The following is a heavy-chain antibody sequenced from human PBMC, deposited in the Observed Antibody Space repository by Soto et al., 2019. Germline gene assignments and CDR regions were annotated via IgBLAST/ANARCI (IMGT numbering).Heavy chain of an antibody. J-gene: IGHJ4*02. Sequence: GESLKISCXASGFTFSSDAMSWVRQAPGKGLEWVSAISGSGGSTYYADSVKGRFTISRDNSKNTLYLQMNSLRAEDTAVYYCAKAQASEDGYNSADYWGQGTLVTVSS. V-gene: IGHV3-23*01. CDR1: GFTFSSDA. CDR2: ISGSGGST. D-gene: IGHD5-12*01. CDR3: AKAQASEDGYNSADY.